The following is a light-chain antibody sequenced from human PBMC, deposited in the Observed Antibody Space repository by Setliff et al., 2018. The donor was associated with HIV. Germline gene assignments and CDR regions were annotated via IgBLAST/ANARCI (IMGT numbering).Light chain of an antibody. Sequence: QSALTQPASVSGYPGQSITISCTGSSSDVGGYMSVSGYQQHPGEVPKLMIYDVTKRPSGVSNRFSGSKSGSTASLTISGLQTEDEADYYCCSYAGSDAWIFGGGTKVTVL. CDR3: CSYAGSDAWI. V-gene: IGLV2-23*02. J-gene: IGLJ2*01. CDR1: SSDVGGYMS. CDR2: DVT.